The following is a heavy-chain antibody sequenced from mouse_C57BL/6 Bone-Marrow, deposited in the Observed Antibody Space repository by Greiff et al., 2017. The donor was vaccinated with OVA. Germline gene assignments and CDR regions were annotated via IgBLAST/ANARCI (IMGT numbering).Heavy chain of an antibody. Sequence: VQLQQSGPELVKPGASVKISCKASGYSFTGYYMNWVKQSPEKSLEWIGEINPSTGGTTYNQKFKAKATLTVDKSSSTAYMQLKSLTSEDSAVYYCARVNWDDRFDYWGQGTTLTVSS. CDR2: INPSTGGT. J-gene: IGHJ2*01. CDR3: ARVNWDDRFDY. D-gene: IGHD4-1*01. V-gene: IGHV1-42*01. CDR1: GYSFTGYY.